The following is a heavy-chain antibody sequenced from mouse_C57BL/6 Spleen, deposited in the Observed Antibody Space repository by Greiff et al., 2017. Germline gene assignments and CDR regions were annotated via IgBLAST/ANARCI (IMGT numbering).Heavy chain of an antibody. D-gene: IGHD2-4*01. Sequence: EVKLQESGGGLVKPGGSLKLSCAASGFTFSDYGMHWVRQAPEKGLEWVAYISSGSSTIYYADTVKGRFTISRDNAKNTLFLQMTSLRSEDTAMYYCARILIDYDEGDYWGQGTTLTVSS. J-gene: IGHJ2*01. CDR2: ISSGSSTI. V-gene: IGHV5-17*01. CDR1: GFTFSDYG. CDR3: ARILIDYDEGDY.